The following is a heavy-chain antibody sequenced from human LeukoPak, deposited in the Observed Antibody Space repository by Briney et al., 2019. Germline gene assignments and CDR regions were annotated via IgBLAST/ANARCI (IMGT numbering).Heavy chain of an antibody. V-gene: IGHV4-39*01. Sequence: SETLSLTCTVSGDSVSNSNSFWGWIRQPPGKGLEWIGTISYTGRSYYNPSLKSRVTISVDTSRNQFSLRLNSVTAADTAVYYCVRHVGFSSGFDLWGQGTLVTVSS. J-gene: IGHJ4*02. D-gene: IGHD6-19*01. CDR1: GDSVSNSNSF. CDR3: VRHVGFSSGFDL. CDR2: ISYTGRS.